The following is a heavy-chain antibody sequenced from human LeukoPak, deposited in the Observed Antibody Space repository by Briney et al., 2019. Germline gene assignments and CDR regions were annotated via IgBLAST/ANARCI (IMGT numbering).Heavy chain of an antibody. CDR1: GGSISSYY. D-gene: IGHD1-26*01. CDR2: IYYSGST. Sequence: SETLSLTCTVSGGSISSYYWSWIRQPPGKGLEWIGYIYYSGSTNYNPSLKSRVTISVDTSKNQFSLKLSSVTAADTAVYYCARHGGVSGSYRYWGQGTLVTVSS. J-gene: IGHJ4*02. CDR3: ARHGGVSGSYRY. V-gene: IGHV4-59*08.